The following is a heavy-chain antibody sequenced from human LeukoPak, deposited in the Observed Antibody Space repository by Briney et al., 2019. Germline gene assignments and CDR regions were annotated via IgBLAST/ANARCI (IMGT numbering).Heavy chain of an antibody. Sequence: GGSLRLSCAASGFTFSSYWMSWVRQAPGKGLEWVANIKQDGSEKYYVDSVKGRFTISRDNAKNSLYLQMNSLRPEDTAVYYCARAGRTGPTGRYFDYWGQGTLVTVSS. CDR1: GFTFSSYW. V-gene: IGHV3-7*03. D-gene: IGHD1-1*01. CDR2: IKQDGSEK. CDR3: ARAGRTGPTGRYFDY. J-gene: IGHJ4*02.